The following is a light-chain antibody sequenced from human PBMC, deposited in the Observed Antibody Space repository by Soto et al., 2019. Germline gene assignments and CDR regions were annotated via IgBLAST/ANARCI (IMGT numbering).Light chain of an antibody. V-gene: IGKV3-20*01. CDR1: QSVSSSY. Sequence: EIVLTQSPGTLSLSPGERATLSCRASQSVSSSYLAWYQQKPGQAPRLLIYGASSRANGIPDRFSGSGSGTDFTLTISRLEPEDFAVYYCQQYGSSPPWTFGQGTKGGYQ. CDR2: GAS. CDR3: QQYGSSPPWT. J-gene: IGKJ1*01.